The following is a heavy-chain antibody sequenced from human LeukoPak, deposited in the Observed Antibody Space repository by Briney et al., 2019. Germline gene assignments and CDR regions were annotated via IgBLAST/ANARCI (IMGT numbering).Heavy chain of an antibody. V-gene: IGHV3-74*01. D-gene: IGHD3-9*01. CDR1: GFTFSSYW. CDR3: ARSRRYYDILTGYHISGYYYYMDV. Sequence: GRSLRLSCAASGFTFSSYWMHWVRQAPGKGLVWVSRINTDGSSISYADSVKGRFTISRDNAKNTMYLQMNSLRAEDTALYYCARSRRYYDILTGYHISGYYYYMDVWGKGTTVTVSS. J-gene: IGHJ6*03. CDR2: INTDGSSI.